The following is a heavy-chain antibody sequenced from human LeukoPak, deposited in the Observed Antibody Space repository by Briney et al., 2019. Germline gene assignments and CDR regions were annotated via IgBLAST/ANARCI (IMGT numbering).Heavy chain of an antibody. CDR3: ARAGDGITMVRGVISYYGMDV. CDR2: ISGSGGST. Sequence: GGSLRLSCAASGFTFSSYAMSWVRQAPGKGLEWVSAISGSGGSTYYADSVKGRFTISRENAKNSLYLQMNSLRAGDTAVYYCARAGDGITMVRGVISYYGMDVWGQGTTVTVSS. CDR1: GFTFSSYA. J-gene: IGHJ6*02. D-gene: IGHD3-10*01. V-gene: IGHV3-23*01.